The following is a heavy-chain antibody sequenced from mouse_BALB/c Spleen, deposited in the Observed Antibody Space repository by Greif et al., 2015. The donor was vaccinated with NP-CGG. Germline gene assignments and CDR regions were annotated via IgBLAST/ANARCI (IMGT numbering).Heavy chain of an antibody. D-gene: IGHD2-10*01. V-gene: IGHV14-3*02. CDR2: IDPANGNT. CDR1: GFNIKDTY. J-gene: IGHJ2*01. CDR3: EAYYGNYPHFDY. Sequence: EVQLQQSGAELVKPGASVKLSCTASGFNIKDTYMHWVKQRPEQGLEWIGRIDPANGNTKYDPKFQGKATITADTSSNTASLQLSSLTSEDTAVYYCEAYYGNYPHFDYWGQGTTLTVSS.